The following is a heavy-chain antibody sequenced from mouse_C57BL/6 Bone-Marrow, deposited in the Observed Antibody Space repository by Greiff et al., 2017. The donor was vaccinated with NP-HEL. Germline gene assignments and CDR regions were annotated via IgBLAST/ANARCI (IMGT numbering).Heavy chain of an antibody. CDR1: GYTFTSYW. CDR3: ARIFITTVVATNFDY. D-gene: IGHD1-1*01. CDR2: IDPSDSYT. J-gene: IGHJ2*01. Sequence: VQLQQPGAELVKPGASVKLSCKASGYTFTSYWMQWVKQRPGQGLEWIGEIDPSDSYTNYNQKFKGKATLTVDTSSRTAYMQLSSLTSEDSAVYYCARIFITTVVATNFDYWGQGTTLTVSS. V-gene: IGHV1-50*01.